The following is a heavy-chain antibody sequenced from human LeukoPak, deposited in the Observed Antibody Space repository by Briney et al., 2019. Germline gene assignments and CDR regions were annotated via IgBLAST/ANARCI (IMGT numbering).Heavy chain of an antibody. D-gene: IGHD3-16*02. CDR1: GYTLTELS. CDR2: FDPEDGET. V-gene: IGHV1-24*01. CDR3: ATNVLYRPYENWFDP. Sequence: ASVKVSCKVSGYTLTELSMHWVRQAPGKGLEWMGGFDPEDGETIYAQKFQGRVTMTEDTSTDTAYMELSSLRSEDTAVYYCATNVLYRPYENWFDPWGQGTLVTVSS. J-gene: IGHJ5*02.